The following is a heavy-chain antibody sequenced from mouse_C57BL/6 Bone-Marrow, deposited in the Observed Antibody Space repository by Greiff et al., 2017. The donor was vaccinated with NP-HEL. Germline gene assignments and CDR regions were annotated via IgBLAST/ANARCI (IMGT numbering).Heavy chain of an antibody. CDR3: ARGGYYYGSTDY. J-gene: IGHJ2*01. Sequence: VQLVESGAELARPGASVKLSCKASGYTFTSYGISWVKQRTGQGLEWIGEIYPRSGNTYYNEKFKGKATLTADKSSSTAYMELRSLTSEDSAVYFCARGGYYYGSTDYWGQGTTLTVSS. CDR1: GYTFTSYG. V-gene: IGHV1-81*01. D-gene: IGHD1-1*01. CDR2: IYPRSGNT.